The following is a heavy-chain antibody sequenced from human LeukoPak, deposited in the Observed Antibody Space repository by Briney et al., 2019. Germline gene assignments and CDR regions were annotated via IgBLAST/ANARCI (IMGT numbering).Heavy chain of an antibody. D-gene: IGHD3-22*01. CDR1: GFTFSSYA. J-gene: IGHJ4*02. CDR3: AKAPEGGYYPFDY. CDR2: ISCSGGST. V-gene: IGHV3-23*01. Sequence: GGSLRLSCAASGFTFSSYAMSWVRQAPGKGLEWVSAISCSGGSTYYADSVKGRFTISRDNSKNTLYLQMNSLRAEDTAVYYCAKAPEGGYYPFDYWGQGTLVTVSS.